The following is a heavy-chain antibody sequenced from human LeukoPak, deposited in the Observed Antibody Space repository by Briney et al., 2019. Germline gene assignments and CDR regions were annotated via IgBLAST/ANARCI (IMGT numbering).Heavy chain of an antibody. J-gene: IGHJ5*02. D-gene: IGHD3-10*01. Sequence: SETLSLTCAVSGGSISSGGYSWSWIRQPPGKGLEWIGYIYHSGSIYYNPSLKSRVTISVDRSKNQFSLKLSSVTAADTAVYYCARLCYYGSGSYWFDPWGQGTLVTVSS. CDR1: GGSISSGGYS. CDR3: ARLCYYGSGSYWFDP. V-gene: IGHV4-30-2*01. CDR2: IYHSGSI.